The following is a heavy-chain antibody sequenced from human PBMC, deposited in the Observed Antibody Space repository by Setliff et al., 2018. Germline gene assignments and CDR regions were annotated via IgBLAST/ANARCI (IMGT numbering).Heavy chain of an antibody. CDR3: AREGVDTRSSTDYRYYMDV. V-gene: IGHV1-18*01. CDR1: GYSFTNYG. Sequence: ASVKVSCKAFGYSFTNYGLNWVRQAPGQGLEWMGWISGYDDNTNYAQHLQGRVTMTTDTSTSTAYMELRSLTSADTAVYYCAREGVDTRSSTDYRYYMDVWGKGTTVTVSS. J-gene: IGHJ6*03. D-gene: IGHD5-18*01. CDR2: ISGYDDNT.